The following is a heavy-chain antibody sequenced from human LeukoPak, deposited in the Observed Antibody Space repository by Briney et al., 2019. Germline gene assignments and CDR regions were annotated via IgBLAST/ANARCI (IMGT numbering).Heavy chain of an antibody. CDR2: IYHSGST. CDR1: GGSISSGGYY. D-gene: IGHD6-13*01. J-gene: IGHJ6*03. Sequence: PSETLSLTCTVSGGSISSGGYYWSWIRQPPGKGLEWIGYIYHSGSTYYNPSLKSRVTISVDRSKNQFSLKLSSVTAADTAVYYCARAPSIAAADYYMDVWGKGTTVTVSS. CDR3: ARAPSIAAADYYMDV. V-gene: IGHV4-30-2*01.